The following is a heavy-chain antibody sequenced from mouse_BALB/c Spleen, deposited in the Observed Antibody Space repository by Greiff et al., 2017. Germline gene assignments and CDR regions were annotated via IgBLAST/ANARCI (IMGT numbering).Heavy chain of an antibody. CDR3: VRGLFHFDY. CDR2: IRSKSNNYAT. J-gene: IGHJ2*01. CDR1: GFTFNTNA. V-gene: IGHV10S3*01. Sequence: EAGGGLVQPKGSLKLSCAASGFTFNTNAMNWVRQAPGKGLEWVARIRSKSNNYATYYADSVKDRFTISRDDSQSMLYLQMNNLKTEDTAMYYCVRGLFHFDYWGQGTTLTVSS. D-gene: IGHD1-1*01.